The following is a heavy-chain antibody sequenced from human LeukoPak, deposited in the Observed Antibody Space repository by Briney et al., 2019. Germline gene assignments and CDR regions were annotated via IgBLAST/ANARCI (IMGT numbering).Heavy chain of an antibody. CDR2: IYYSGST. D-gene: IGHD5-12*01. J-gene: IGHJ6*02. CDR3: AREDGGYDRDYYYGMDV. V-gene: IGHV4-30-4*01. Sequence: SETLSLTCTVSGGSISSGDYYWSWIRQPPGKGLEWIGYIYYSGSTYYNPSLKSRVTISVDTSKNQFSLKLSSVTAADTAVYYCAREDGGYDRDYYYGMDVWGQGTTVTVSS. CDR1: GGSISSGDYY.